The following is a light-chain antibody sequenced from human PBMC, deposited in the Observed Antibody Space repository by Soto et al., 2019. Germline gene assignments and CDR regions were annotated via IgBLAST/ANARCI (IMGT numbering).Light chain of an antibody. CDR3: QQYISSVT. CDR1: QSVDTTF. V-gene: IGKV3-20*01. CDR2: GAS. Sequence: EIVLTQSPGSLSLSPGQRATLSCRASQSVDTTFFAWYQKKPGQAPRLLIYGASKRATGLPDRFRGSGSGTDFTLIVSRLEPEAFAVYYGQQYISSVTFGQGTKVEIK. J-gene: IGKJ1*01.